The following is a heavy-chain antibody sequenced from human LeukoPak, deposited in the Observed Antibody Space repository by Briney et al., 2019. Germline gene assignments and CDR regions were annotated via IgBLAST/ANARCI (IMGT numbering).Heavy chain of an antibody. D-gene: IGHD5-18*01. J-gene: IGHJ4*02. CDR2: ISGSGTTT. CDR1: GFTFSSST. V-gene: IGHV3-23*01. Sequence: GGSLRPSCAASGFTFSSSTLTWVRQAPGKGLEWVSSISGSGTTTYYADSVKGRFTISRDNSKNTLYLQMNSLRAEDTAVYYCAKGATTMVGYYFDYWGQGTLVTVSS. CDR3: AKGATTMVGYYFDY.